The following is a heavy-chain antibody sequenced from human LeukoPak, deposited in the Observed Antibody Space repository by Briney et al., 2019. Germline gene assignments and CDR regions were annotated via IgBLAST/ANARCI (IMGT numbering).Heavy chain of an antibody. V-gene: IGHV4-38-2*01. CDR1: GFTFSSYA. J-gene: IGHJ4*02. CDR2: IYHSGSV. Sequence: GSLRLSCAASGFTFSSYAMSWVRQAPGKGLEWIGSIYHSGSVYFNPSLKSRVTISVDTSNNQFSLKLSSVTAADTAVYYCASTITVTTDYWGQGTLVTVSS. CDR3: ASTITVTTDY. D-gene: IGHD4-17*01.